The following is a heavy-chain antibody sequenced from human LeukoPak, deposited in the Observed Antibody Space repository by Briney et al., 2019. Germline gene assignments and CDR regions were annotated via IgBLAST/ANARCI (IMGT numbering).Heavy chain of an antibody. D-gene: IGHD6-13*01. CDR3: ARDAPQVPAAGVLAS. J-gene: IGHJ5*02. CDR2: ISWDGTT. V-gene: IGHV3-43*01. CDR1: GFTFEDYT. Sequence: GGSLRLSCAASGFTFEDYTMHWVRQAPGKTLEWVSLISWDGTTYYTDSVKGRFTFSRDISKNTLYLQMNDLRTEDTAMYYCARDAPQVPAAGVLASWGQGTLVIVSS.